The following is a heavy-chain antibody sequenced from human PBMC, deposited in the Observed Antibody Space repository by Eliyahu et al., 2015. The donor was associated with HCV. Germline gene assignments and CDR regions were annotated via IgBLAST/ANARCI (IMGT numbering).Heavy chain of an antibody. V-gene: IGHV3-21*01. CDR2: ISSSGSYI. D-gene: IGHD3-10*01. CDR3: AKDLNYYGSGLDALDI. CDR1: GFXFSXYS. Sequence: ELQLVDSGGGLVKPGGSLXLSCAASGFXFSXYSMNWVRQAPGKGLEWVSSISSSGSYIYYADSVKGRFTISRDNAKNSLYLQMNSLRAEDSAVYYCAKDLNYYGSGLDALDIWGQGTMVTVSS. J-gene: IGHJ3*02.